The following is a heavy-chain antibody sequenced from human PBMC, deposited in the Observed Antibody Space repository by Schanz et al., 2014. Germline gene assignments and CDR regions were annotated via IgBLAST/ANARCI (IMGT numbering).Heavy chain of an antibody. CDR1: GFTFSSYA. V-gene: IGHV3-7*02. CDR3: VRVSFADPRLYRGMDRDIDY. D-gene: IGHD5-18*01. CDR2: IKHDGSVK. Sequence: EVQLLESGGGLVEPGGSLRLSCAASGFTFSSYAMTWVRQAPGKGPEWVANIKHDGSVKDYVDSVEGRFTISRDNAKRSLFLQMNSLRVEDTAVYYCVRVSFADPRLYRGMDRDIDYWGQGTLVTVSS. J-gene: IGHJ4*02.